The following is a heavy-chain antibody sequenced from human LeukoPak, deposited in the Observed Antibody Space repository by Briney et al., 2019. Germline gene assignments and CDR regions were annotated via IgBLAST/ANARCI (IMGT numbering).Heavy chain of an antibody. Sequence: GGSLRLSCAASGFTFSTFWMHWVRQAPGKGLVWVSGINSDGSSTTYADSVKGRFTISRDNAKNTLYLQMNNLRAEDTAVYYCARGRYYGMDVWGQGTTVAVSS. V-gene: IGHV3-74*03. J-gene: IGHJ6*02. CDR1: GFTFSTFW. CDR3: ARGRYYGMDV. CDR2: INSDGSST.